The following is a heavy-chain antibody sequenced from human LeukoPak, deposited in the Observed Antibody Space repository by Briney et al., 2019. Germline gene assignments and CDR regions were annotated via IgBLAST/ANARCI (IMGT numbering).Heavy chain of an antibody. CDR1: GGSISSSSYY. Sequence: PSETLSLTCTVSGGSISSSSYYWGWIRQPPGKGLEWIGSIYYSGSTYYNPSLKSRVTISVDTSKNQFSLKLSSVTAADTAVYYCARPVLPGTTFDPWGQGTLVTVSS. D-gene: IGHD1-7*01. CDR2: IYYSGST. J-gene: IGHJ5*02. V-gene: IGHV4-39*01. CDR3: ARPVLPGTTFDP.